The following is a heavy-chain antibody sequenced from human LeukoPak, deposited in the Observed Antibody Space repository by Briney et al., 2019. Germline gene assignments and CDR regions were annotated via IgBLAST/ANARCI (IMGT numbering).Heavy chain of an antibody. V-gene: IGHV4-34*01. J-gene: IGHJ5*02. CDR3: ARLTYSNNWYFRRGLDNWFDP. Sequence: SETLSLTCAVYGGSFSRYYWTWIRQPPGKGLEWIGEINHSGSANYNPSLKSRVTVSVDASKSQFSLRLSSVTAADTAVYYCARLTYSNNWYFRRGLDNWFDPWGQGTLVTVSS. CDR2: INHSGSA. D-gene: IGHD6-13*01. CDR1: GGSFSRYY.